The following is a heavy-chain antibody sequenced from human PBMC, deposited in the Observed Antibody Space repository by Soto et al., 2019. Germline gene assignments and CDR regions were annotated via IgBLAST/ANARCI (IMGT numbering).Heavy chain of an antibody. CDR1: GFMFNSYA. CDR2: ISSLGDST. J-gene: IGHJ2*01. D-gene: IGHD2-8*02. Sequence: EVQLVESGGGLVQPGGSLRLSCAASGFMFNSYAMHWVRQAPGKGLEYVSAISSLGDSTFYADSVKDRFTISRDNSSNTLWLEVGSLRGEEMAVYYCARRTGGGAVDLRGRGIVVRVSS. CDR3: ARRTGGGAVDL. V-gene: IGHV3-64*07.